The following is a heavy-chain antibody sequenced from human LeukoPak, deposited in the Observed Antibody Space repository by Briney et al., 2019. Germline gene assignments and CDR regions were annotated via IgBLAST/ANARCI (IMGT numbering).Heavy chain of an antibody. CDR2: ISSSSSYI. CDR1: GFTFSSYS. J-gene: IGHJ4*02. CDR3: AMALDY. Sequence: PGGTLRLSCAASGFTFSSYSMNWVRQAPGKGLEWVSSISSSSSYIYYADSVKGRFTISRDNSKNTLSLQMDRLRVEDPAVYHCAMALDYRRQGTLVTVSS. V-gene: IGHV3-21*04.